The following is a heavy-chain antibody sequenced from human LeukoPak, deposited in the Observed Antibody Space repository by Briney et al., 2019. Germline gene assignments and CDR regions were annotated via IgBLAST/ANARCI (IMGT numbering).Heavy chain of an antibody. CDR1: GGSISSYY. CDR2: SYTSGST. D-gene: IGHD4-11*01. V-gene: IGHV4-4*09. CDR3: ARNDYSSAFDI. J-gene: IGHJ3*02. Sequence: SETLSLTCTGSGGSISSYYWSWIRQPAGKGLEGIGYSYTSGSTNYNPSRKSRVTISVDTSKNQFSLKPSSVTAADTAVYYCARNDYSSAFDIWGQGTMVTVSS.